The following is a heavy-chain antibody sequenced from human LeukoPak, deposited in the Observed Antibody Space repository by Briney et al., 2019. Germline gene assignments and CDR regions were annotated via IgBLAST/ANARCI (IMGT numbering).Heavy chain of an antibody. V-gene: IGHV1-46*01. J-gene: IGHJ3*02. D-gene: IGHD3/OR15-3a*01. CDR3: ARPNGLDAFDI. CDR1: GFTFSSYA. CDR2: INPTGDST. Sequence: GRSLRLSCAASGFTFSSYAMHWVRQAPGQGLEWMGIINPTGDSTTYAQKFQGRITMTRDTSTSTVYMELSSLRSEDTALYYCARPNGLDAFDIWGQGTMVTVSS.